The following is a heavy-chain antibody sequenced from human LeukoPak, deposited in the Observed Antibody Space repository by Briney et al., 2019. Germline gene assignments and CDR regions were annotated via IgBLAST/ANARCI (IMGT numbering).Heavy chain of an antibody. CDR1: GGSISSSSYY. J-gene: IGHJ5*02. Sequence: PSETLSLTCTVSGGSISSSSYYWGWIRQPPGKGLEWIGSIYYSGSTYYNPSLKSRVTISVDTSKNQFSLKLSSVTAADTAVYYCARVFSQYGQFDPWGQGTLVTVSS. D-gene: IGHD2-8*01. CDR2: IYYSGST. CDR3: ARVFSQYGQFDP. V-gene: IGHV4-39*07.